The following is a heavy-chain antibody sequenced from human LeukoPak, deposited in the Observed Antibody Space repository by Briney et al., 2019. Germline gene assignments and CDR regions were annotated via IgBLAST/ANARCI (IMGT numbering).Heavy chain of an antibody. V-gene: IGHV3-30*01. Sequence: GGSLRLSCAASGFTFSSYAMHWVRQAPGKGLEWVAVISYDGSNKYYADSVKGRFTISRDNSKNTLYLQMNSLRAEDTAVYYCARDHYCSSTSCYPDYWGQGTLVTVSS. D-gene: IGHD2-2*01. J-gene: IGHJ4*02. CDR2: ISYDGSNK. CDR3: ARDHYCSSTSCYPDY. CDR1: GFTFSSYA.